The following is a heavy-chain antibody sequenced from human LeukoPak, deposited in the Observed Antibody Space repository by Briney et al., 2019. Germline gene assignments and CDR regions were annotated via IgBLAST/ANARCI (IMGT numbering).Heavy chain of an antibody. Sequence: GGSLRLSCAASGFTFSSYWMSWVRQAPGKGLEWVANIKQDGSEKYYVDSVKGRFTISRDNAKNSLYLQMNSLRAEDTAVYYCARLPGGHYDFCGGYWGGIFDYWGQGTLVTVSS. CDR3: ARLPGGHYDFCGGYWGGIFDY. CDR2: IKQDGSEK. V-gene: IGHV3-7*01. CDR1: GFTFSSYW. J-gene: IGHJ4*02. D-gene: IGHD3-3*01.